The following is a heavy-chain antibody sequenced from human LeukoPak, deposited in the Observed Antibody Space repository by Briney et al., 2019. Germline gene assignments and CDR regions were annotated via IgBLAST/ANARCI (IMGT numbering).Heavy chain of an antibody. Sequence: ASVKVSFKASGYTFTNYYMHWVRQAPGQGLEWMGIINPSGGSTTYAQKFQGRVTMTRDTSTSTVYMELSSLRSEATAVYYCARDLIRWSGHDYWGQGTLVTVSS. CDR2: INPSGGST. V-gene: IGHV1-46*01. CDR1: GYTFTNYY. J-gene: IGHJ4*02. D-gene: IGHD4-23*01. CDR3: ARDLIRWSGHDY.